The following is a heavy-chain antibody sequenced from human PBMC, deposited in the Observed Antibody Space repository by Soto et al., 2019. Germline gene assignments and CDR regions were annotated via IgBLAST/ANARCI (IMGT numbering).Heavy chain of an antibody. V-gene: IGHV3-21*01. CDR1: GFTFSSYT. CDR2: ISSGSSFI. Sequence: PGGSLRLSCAASGFTFSSYTRNWVRQAPGKGLEWVSSISSGSSFIYYGDSVKGRFTVSRDNAKNSVYLQMTSLRAEDTALYFCARDPAYYGNYFDFWGQG. J-gene: IGHJ4*02. CDR3: ARDPAYYGNYFDF. D-gene: IGHD3-3*01.